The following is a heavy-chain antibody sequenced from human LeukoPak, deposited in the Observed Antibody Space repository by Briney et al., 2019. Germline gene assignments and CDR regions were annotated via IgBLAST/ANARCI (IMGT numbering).Heavy chain of an antibody. D-gene: IGHD5-18*01. CDR2: IYSGGST. V-gene: IGHV3-66*01. J-gene: IGHJ4*02. CDR3: ARCRGYSYGYADC. CDR1: GFTVSSNY. Sequence: GGSLRLSCAASGFTVSSNYMSWVRQAPGKGLEWVSVIYSGGSTYYADSVKGRFTISRDNSKNTLYLQMNSLRAEDTAVYYCARCRGYSYGYADCWGQGTLVTVSS.